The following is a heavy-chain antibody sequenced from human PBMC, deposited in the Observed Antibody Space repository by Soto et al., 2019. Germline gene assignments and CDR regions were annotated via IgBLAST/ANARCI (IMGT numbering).Heavy chain of an antibody. Sequence: PGGSLRLSCAASGFTFSSYSMNWVRQAPGKGLEWVSYISSSSSTIYYADSVKGRFTISRDNAKNSLYLQMNSLRAEDTAVYYWASPGPDSSWLFDYGGQETLVTVPS. V-gene: IGHV3-48*01. CDR2: ISSSSSTI. CDR1: GFTFSSYS. J-gene: IGHJ4*02. D-gene: IGHD6-13*01. CDR3: ASPGPDSSWLFDY.